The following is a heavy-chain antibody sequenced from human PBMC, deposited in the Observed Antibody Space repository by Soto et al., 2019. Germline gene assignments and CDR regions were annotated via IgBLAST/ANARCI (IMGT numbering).Heavy chain of an antibody. Sequence: QVQLVQYGAEVKKPGSSVKVSCKASGGTFNSYTISWVRQAPGQGLEWMGGIIPIFGSANYAQKFQGRVTINADESTSTAYMELSSLRSEDTAVYYCATYYYDSSGYYSAAVAFDIWGQGTMVTVSS. J-gene: IGHJ3*02. CDR3: ATYYYDSSGYYSAAVAFDI. V-gene: IGHV1-69*12. CDR1: GGTFNSYT. D-gene: IGHD3-22*01. CDR2: IIPIFGSA.